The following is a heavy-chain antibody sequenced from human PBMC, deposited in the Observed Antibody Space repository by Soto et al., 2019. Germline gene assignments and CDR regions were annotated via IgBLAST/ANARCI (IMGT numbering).Heavy chain of an antibody. CDR1: GFTLSSYA. Sequence: QGQLEESGGGVVQPGRSLRLSCAASGFTLSSYAIHWVRQAPGKGLEWVIVISKGGSNLYFAGSVKGRFTISRDNCENTLYLQVNSLRSEDTAVYYCAREVEYTSAFGISSSFDYWGQGTLVTVSS. CDR2: ISKGGSNL. J-gene: IGHJ4*02. V-gene: IGHV3-30-3*01. CDR3: AREVEYTSAFGISSSFDY. D-gene: IGHD6-19*01.